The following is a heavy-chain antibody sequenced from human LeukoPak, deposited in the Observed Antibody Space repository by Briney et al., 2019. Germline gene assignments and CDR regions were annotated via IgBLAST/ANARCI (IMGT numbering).Heavy chain of an antibody. CDR3: AKSMVRGVIITGSYGMDV. CDR2: ISGSGGST. Sequence: GGSLRLSCAASGFTFSSYAMSWVRQAPGKGLEWVSAISGSGGSTYYADSVEGRFTISRDNSKNTLYLQMNSLRAEDTAVYYCAKSMVRGVIITGSYGMDVWGQGTTVTVSS. D-gene: IGHD3-10*01. V-gene: IGHV3-23*01. J-gene: IGHJ6*02. CDR1: GFTFSSYA.